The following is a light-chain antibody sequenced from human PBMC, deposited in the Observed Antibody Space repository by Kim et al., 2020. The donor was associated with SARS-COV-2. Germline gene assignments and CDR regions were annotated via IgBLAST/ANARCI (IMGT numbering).Light chain of an antibody. CDR2: DVT. J-gene: IGLJ2*01. CDR1: SSDIGAYNY. Sequence: GQALTISCTGTSSDIGAYNYVSSYQQHPGKAPKLMIYDVTNRPSGVSNRFSGSKSGKTASLTISGLQAEDEGDYYCSSYTTSSTLVFGGGTQLTVL. CDR3: SSYTTSSTLV. V-gene: IGLV2-14*03.